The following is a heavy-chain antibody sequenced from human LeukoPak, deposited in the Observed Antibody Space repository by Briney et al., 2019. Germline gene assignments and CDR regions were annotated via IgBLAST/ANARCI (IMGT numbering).Heavy chain of an antibody. CDR3: ARSEGDFTHHDAFDI. J-gene: IGHJ3*02. V-gene: IGHV5-51*01. D-gene: IGHD2-21*02. CDR1: GYSFTSYW. CDR2: IYPGDSDT. Sequence: GESLKISCKGSGYSFTSYWIGWVRLMPGKGLEWMGIIYPGDSDTRYSPSFQGQVTISADKSISAAYLQWSSLKASDTAMYYCARSEGDFTHHDAFDIWGQGTMVAVSS.